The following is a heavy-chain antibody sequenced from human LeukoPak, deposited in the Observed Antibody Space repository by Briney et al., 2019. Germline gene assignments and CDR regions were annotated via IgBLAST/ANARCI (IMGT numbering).Heavy chain of an antibody. V-gene: IGHV3-13*04. CDR1: GFTFSSYD. CDR2: IGTAGDT. Sequence: GVSLRLSCAGSGFTFSSYDIQWVRQATGKGLEWVSSIGTAGDTYYAGPVKGRFTLSRENAKRSSYLQMNNLGAGDTAVYYCARGALGFDYWGQGTLVTVSS. J-gene: IGHJ4*02. CDR3: ARGALGFDY.